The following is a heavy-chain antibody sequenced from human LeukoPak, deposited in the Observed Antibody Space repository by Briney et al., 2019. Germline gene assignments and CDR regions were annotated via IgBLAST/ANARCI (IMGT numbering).Heavy chain of an antibody. Sequence: SETLSLTCTVSGGSISSYYWSWIRQPPGKGLEWIGYIYYSGSTNYNPSLKSRVTISVDTSKNQSSLKLSSVTAADTAVYYCARLGSGWLRDAFDIWGQGTMVTVSS. D-gene: IGHD6-19*01. CDR1: GGSISSYY. CDR3: ARLGSGWLRDAFDI. CDR2: IYYSGST. J-gene: IGHJ3*02. V-gene: IGHV4-59*08.